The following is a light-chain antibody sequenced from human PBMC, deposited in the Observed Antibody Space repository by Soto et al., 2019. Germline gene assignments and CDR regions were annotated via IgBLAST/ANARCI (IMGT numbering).Light chain of an antibody. CDR2: ATS. V-gene: IGLV7-46*01. CDR3: LLFYSGAVV. J-gene: IGLJ2*01. Sequence: QAVVTQEQSLTVSPRGTVSLTRGSSTGAVTSGHYPYWFLQKPGQDPRALIYATSNKHSWTPARFSGSLLGGNAALSLSGAQPEGEAEYYFLLFYSGAVVFGGGTKLTV. CDR1: TGAVTSGHY.